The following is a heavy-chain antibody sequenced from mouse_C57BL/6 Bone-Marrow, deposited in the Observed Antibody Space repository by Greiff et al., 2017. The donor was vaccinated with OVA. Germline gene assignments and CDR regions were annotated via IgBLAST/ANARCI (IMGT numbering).Heavy chain of an antibody. Sequence: EVKLMESGGGLVQPGGSMKLSCAASGFTFSDAWMDWVRQSPEKGLEWVAEIRNKANNHATYYAESVKGRFTISRDDSKSSVYLQMNSLRAEDTGIYYCTRRRLHYGGYYYAMDYWGQGTSVTVSS. CDR2: IRNKANNHAT. CDR1: GFTFSDAW. J-gene: IGHJ4*01. V-gene: IGHV6-6*01. CDR3: TRRRLHYGGYYYAMDY. D-gene: IGHD1-1*02.